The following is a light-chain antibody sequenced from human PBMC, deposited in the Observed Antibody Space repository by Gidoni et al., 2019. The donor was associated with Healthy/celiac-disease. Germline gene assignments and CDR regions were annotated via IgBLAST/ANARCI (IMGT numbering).Light chain of an antibody. V-gene: IGKV3-11*01. Sequence: IVLTQSPATLSLSPGERATLSCRASQSVSSYLAWYQQKPGQAPRLLIYDASNRATGIPARFSGSGSGTDFTLTISSLEPEDVAVYYCQQRSNWPSITFGQGTRLEIK. J-gene: IGKJ5*01. CDR2: DAS. CDR1: QSVSSY. CDR3: QQRSNWPSIT.